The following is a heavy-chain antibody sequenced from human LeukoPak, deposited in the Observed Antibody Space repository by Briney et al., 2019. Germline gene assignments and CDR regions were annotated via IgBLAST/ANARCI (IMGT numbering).Heavy chain of an antibody. J-gene: IGHJ4*02. V-gene: IGHV3-7*01. Sequence: GGSLRLSCAASGFTFSSYWMSWVRQAPGKGLEWVANIKQDGSEKYYVDSVKGRFTISRDNAKNSLYLQMNSPRAEDTAVYYCAREHDFWSGYIDYWGQGTLVTVSS. CDR2: IKQDGSEK. CDR3: AREHDFWSGYIDY. CDR1: GFTFSSYW. D-gene: IGHD3-3*01.